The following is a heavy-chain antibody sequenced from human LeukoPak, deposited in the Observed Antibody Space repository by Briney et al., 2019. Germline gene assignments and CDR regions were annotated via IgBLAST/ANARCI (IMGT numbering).Heavy chain of an antibody. Sequence: ASVKVSCKASGYTLTGYYMHWVRQAPGQGLEWMGRINPNSGGTNYAQKFQGRVTMTRDTSISTAYMELSRLRSDDTAVYYCARVRSSGLACLDYWGQGTLVTVSS. D-gene: IGHD3-22*01. J-gene: IGHJ4*02. CDR1: GYTLTGYY. CDR3: ARVRSSGLACLDY. V-gene: IGHV1-2*06. CDR2: INPNSGGT.